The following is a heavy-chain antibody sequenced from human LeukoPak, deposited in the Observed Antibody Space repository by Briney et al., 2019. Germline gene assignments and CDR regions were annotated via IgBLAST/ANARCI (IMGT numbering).Heavy chain of an antibody. V-gene: IGHV1-69*16. CDR3: VGLRSAQTFEI. D-gene: IGHD2-15*01. Sequence: SVKVSCKTSGATLSSYTMNWERQAPGQGLEWLGDIIPTIGLTSSAQKFQGRVTVTTDESTSTAYMEVSGLTSEDTAVYYCVGLRSAQTFEIWGQGTLITVSS. CDR1: GATLSSYT. CDR2: IIPTIGLT. J-gene: IGHJ3*02.